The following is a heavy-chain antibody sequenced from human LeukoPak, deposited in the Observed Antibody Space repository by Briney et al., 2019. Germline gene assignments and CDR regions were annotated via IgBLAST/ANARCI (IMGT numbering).Heavy chain of an antibody. V-gene: IGHV3-48*03. Sequence: GGSLRLSCAASGFTFSSYEMNWVRQAPGKGLEWVSYISSSGNTKYYADSVKGRFTISRDDAKNSLYLQTNSLRAEDTAVYYCARDDSGAGGTPVLAYWGQGTLVTVSS. D-gene: IGHD6-13*01. CDR1: GFTFSSYE. CDR3: ARDDSGAGGTPVLAY. CDR2: ISSSGNTK. J-gene: IGHJ4*02.